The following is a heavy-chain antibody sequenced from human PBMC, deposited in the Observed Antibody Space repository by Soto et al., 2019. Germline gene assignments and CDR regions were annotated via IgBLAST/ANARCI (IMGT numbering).Heavy chain of an antibody. J-gene: IGHJ4*02. V-gene: IGHV3-23*01. CDR2: ISGSGDRT. CDR1: GITISNYP. D-gene: IGHD3-10*01. CDR3: VEDDGGSPSPQQI. Sequence: EVQLLESGGGLVQPGGSLRLSCAASGITISNYPMSWVRQAPGKGLEWVSGISGSGDRTYYADSAKGRFTISKDISKMSLSLQVASLGVDDTVVYCGVEDDGGSPSPQQIWGQGTLVTVSS.